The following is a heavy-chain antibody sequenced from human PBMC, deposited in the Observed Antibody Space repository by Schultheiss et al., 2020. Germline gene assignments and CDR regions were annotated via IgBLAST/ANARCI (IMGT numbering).Heavy chain of an antibody. CDR1: GYSISSGYY. V-gene: IGHV4-38-2*01. CDR2: INHSGST. J-gene: IGHJ4*02. D-gene: IGHD2-2*01. Sequence: SETLSLTCAVSGYSISSGYYWGWIRQPPGKGLEWIGEINHSGSTNYNPSLKSRVTISVDKSKNQFSLKLSSVTAADTAVYYCASDCSSTSCRTPGDYWGQGTLVTVSS. CDR3: ASDCSSTSCRTPGDY.